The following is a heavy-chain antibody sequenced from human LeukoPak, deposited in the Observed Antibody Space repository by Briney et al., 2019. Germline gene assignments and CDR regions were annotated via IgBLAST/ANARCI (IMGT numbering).Heavy chain of an antibody. CDR3: ARAPGTMIVADY. J-gene: IGHJ4*02. Sequence: GGSLRLSCATSGFTFSSYVMHWVRQAPGKGLEWVAIISYDGSNEYYADSVKGRFTISRDNSKNTRYLQMNSLRAADTAVYYCARAPGTMIVADYWGQGTLVTVSS. D-gene: IGHD3-22*01. CDR2: ISYDGSNE. CDR1: GFTFSSYV. V-gene: IGHV3-30*04.